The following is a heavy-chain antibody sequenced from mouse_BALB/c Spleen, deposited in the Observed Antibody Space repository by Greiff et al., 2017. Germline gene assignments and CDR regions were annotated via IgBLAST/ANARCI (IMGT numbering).Heavy chain of an antibody. CDR3: ATNWAHWYFDV. J-gene: IGHJ1*01. CDR2: ISYDGSN. D-gene: IGHD4-1*01. V-gene: IGHV3-6*02. Sequence: VQLKESGPGLVKPSQSLSLTCSVTGYSITSGYYWNWIRQFPGNKLEWMGYISYDGSNNYNPSLKNRISITRDTSKNQFFLKLNSVTTEDTATYYCATNWAHWYFDVWGAGTTVTVSS. CDR1: GYSITSGYY.